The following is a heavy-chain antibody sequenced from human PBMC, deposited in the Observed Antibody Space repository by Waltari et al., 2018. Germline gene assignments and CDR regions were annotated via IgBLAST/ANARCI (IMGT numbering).Heavy chain of an antibody. Sequence: EVQLVESGGGLVQPGGSLRLSCAASGFTFSSHWMSWVRQAPGKGLEWVANNKKDGNEKEYVDSVKGRFTISRDNTKNSLYLQMNSLRSEDTAVYYCARHTYYCFDYWGQGALVTVSS. D-gene: IGHD1-26*01. J-gene: IGHJ4*02. CDR3: ARHTYYCFDY. CDR2: NKKDGNEK. CDR1: GFTFSSHW. V-gene: IGHV3-7*01.